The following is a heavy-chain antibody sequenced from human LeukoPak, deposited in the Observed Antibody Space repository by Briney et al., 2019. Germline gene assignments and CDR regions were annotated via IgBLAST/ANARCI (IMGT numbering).Heavy chain of an antibody. CDR2: ITSSSSHT. D-gene: IGHD3-22*01. J-gene: IGHJ4*02. Sequence: GGSLRLSCSASGFIFSSYNMNWVRQAPGQALEWVSSITSSSSHTFYADSVRGRYTIFRDNAQKSLYLQMNSLRAEDTAVYYCARAAYYYDSSGYFEGPYYFDYWGQGTLVTVSS. V-gene: IGHV3-21*01. CDR3: ARAAYYYDSSGYFEGPYYFDY. CDR1: GFIFSSYN.